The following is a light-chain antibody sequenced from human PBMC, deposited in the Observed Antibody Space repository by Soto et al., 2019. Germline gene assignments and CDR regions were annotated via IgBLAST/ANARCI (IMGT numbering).Light chain of an antibody. Sequence: DIQMTQSPSTLSGSVGDRVTITCRASQTISSLLAWYQQKPGKAPKLLIYKASTLKSGVPSRFRGSGSGTELTLTISSLQPDDFATYYCQHYNSYSEAFGQGTKVELK. V-gene: IGKV1-5*03. CDR2: KAS. CDR1: QTISSL. J-gene: IGKJ1*01. CDR3: QHYNSYSEA.